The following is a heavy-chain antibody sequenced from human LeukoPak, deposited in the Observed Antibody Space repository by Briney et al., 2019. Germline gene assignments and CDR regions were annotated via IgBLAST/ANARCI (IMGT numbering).Heavy chain of an antibody. J-gene: IGHJ4*02. CDR1: GFTFSSFA. Sequence: QPGGSLRLXCAASGFTFSSFAMSWVRQAPGKGLEWVSAISGSGGSTYYADSVKGRFTISRDNSKNTLYLQMNSLRAEDTAVYYCAKAGYYCSGGSCYSSLDYWGQGTQVTVSS. D-gene: IGHD2-15*01. CDR2: ISGSGGST. V-gene: IGHV3-23*01. CDR3: AKAGYYCSGGSCYSSLDY.